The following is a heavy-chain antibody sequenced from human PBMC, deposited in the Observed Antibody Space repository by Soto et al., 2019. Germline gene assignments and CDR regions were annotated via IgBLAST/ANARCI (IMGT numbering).Heavy chain of an antibody. CDR2: IHHSGVT. Sequence: QIQLQYSGPGLVQPSGTLSLTCAVSGDSITSSYWSWLRQPPGKGLEWIADIHHSGVTNYNPSLKSRVIISLDRSKNQFSLQLNSMTAADTAVYYCSRPEPFTPAGPYWGQGTLVTVSS. D-gene: IGHD2-2*01. V-gene: IGHV4-4*02. J-gene: IGHJ4*02. CDR3: SRPEPFTPAGPY. CDR1: GDSITSSYW.